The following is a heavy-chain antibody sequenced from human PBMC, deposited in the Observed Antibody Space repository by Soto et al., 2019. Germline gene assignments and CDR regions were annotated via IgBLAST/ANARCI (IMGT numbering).Heavy chain of an antibody. Sequence: QVQLAQSGSEVKKPGASVQISCKASGYTFSTLYLHWVRQAPGQGLEWMGVINPSGASTSYAQKFQGRVTVTRDTSTSTVFMELSSLRSEDTAFYYCVTDYAAYQRQHIFDIWGQGTLVSVSS. J-gene: IGHJ3*02. CDR3: VTDYAAYQRQHIFDI. CDR2: INPSGAST. D-gene: IGHD2-21*01. CDR1: GYTFSTLY. V-gene: IGHV1-46*03.